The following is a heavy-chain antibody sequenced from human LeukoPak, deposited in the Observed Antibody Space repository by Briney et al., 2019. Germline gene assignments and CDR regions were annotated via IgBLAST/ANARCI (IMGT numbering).Heavy chain of an antibody. CDR1: GGSISSGNYY. CDR2: IHHSGST. J-gene: IGHJ5*02. CDR3: ASYGSGSYRFDP. Sequence: KTSETLSLTCTVSGGSISSGNYYWSWIRQHPGEGLEWIGYIHHSGSTYYNPSLKSRVIISVDTSKNQFSLKLNSVTAADTAVYYCASYGSGSYRFDPWGQGTLVTVSS. V-gene: IGHV4-31*03. D-gene: IGHD3-10*01.